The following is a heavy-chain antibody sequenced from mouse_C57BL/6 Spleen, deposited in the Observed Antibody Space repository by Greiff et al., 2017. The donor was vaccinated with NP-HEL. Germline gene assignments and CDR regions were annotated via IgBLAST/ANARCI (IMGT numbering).Heavy chain of an antibody. Sequence: EVQRVESGGGLVQPGGSLSLSCAASGFTFTDYYMSWVRQPPGKALEWLGFIRNKANGYTTEYSASVKGRFTISRDNSHSILYLQMHALRAEDSATYDCARPTNWDENAMDYWGQGTSVTVSS. V-gene: IGHV7-3*01. CDR2: IRNKANGYTT. J-gene: IGHJ4*01. D-gene: IGHD4-1*01. CDR3: ARPTNWDENAMDY. CDR1: GFTFTDYY.